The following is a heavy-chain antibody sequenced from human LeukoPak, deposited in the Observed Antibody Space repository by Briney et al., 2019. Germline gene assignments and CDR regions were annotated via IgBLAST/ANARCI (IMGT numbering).Heavy chain of an antibody. V-gene: IGHV3-48*04. Sequence: GGSLRLSCAASGFTFSSYSMNWVRQAPEKGLEWVSYISSSSSTIYYADSVKGRFTISRDNAKNTLHLQMNSLRAEDTALYYCACSYSDYSYGVDVWGQGTTVTVSS. CDR2: ISSSSSTI. CDR3: ACSYSDYSYGVDV. J-gene: IGHJ6*02. CDR1: GFTFSSYS. D-gene: IGHD4-11*01.